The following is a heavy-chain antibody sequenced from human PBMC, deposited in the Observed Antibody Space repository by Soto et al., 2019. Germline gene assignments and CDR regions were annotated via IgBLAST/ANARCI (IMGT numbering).Heavy chain of an antibody. CDR3: ARAPLYYYDSSGYGGLDY. V-gene: IGHV4-4*02. Sequence: QVQLQESGPGLVKPSGTLSLTCAVSGGSISSSNWWSWVRQPPGKGLEWIGEIYHSGSTNYNPSLKSRVTISVDKSKNQFSLKLSSVTAACTAVYYCARAPLYYYDSSGYGGLDYWGQGTLVTVSS. CDR2: IYHSGST. D-gene: IGHD3-22*01. CDR1: GGSISSSNW. J-gene: IGHJ4*02.